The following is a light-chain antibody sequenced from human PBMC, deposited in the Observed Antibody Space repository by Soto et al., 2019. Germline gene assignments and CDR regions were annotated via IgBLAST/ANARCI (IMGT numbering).Light chain of an antibody. J-gene: IGKJ2*01. CDR3: QQYKTWYT. Sequence: EIVVTQSPATLSVSPGERATLSCRASQNVNYYLAWYQQKPGQAPRPLIYGASIRATGVPARFSGSGSGTEFTLSISDLQSEDFAVYYCQQYKTWYTFGQGTKLEI. CDR2: GAS. V-gene: IGKV3-15*01. CDR1: QNVNYY.